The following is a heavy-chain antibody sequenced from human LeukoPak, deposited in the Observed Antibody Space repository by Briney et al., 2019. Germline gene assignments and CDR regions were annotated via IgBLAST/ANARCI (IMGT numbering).Heavy chain of an antibody. CDR1: GGSISGHH. Sequence: SETLSLTCTVSGGSISGHHWSWVRQPPGTGLEWIGYFYDSRDTNYNPSRKGRVSISIDMSNNQFSLTIYSVTAADTAMYYCARLLRPGGRTGDAFDVWGQGTMVNVSS. V-gene: IGHV4-59*08. CDR2: FYDSRDT. J-gene: IGHJ3*01. D-gene: IGHD1-26*01. CDR3: ARLLRPGGRTGDAFDV.